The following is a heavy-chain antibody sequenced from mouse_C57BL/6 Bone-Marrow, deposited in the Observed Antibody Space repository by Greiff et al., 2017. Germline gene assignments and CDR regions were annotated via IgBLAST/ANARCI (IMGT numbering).Heavy chain of an antibody. Sequence: EVHLVESGGGLVKPGGSLKLSCAASGFTFSDYGMHWVRQAPEKGLEWVAYISSGSSTIYYADTVKGRFTISRDNAKNTLFLQMTSLRAEDTAMYYCARGITTVEAWFAYWGQGTLVTVSA. CDR2: ISSGSSTI. D-gene: IGHD1-1*01. CDR1: GFTFSDYG. CDR3: ARGITTVEAWFAY. V-gene: IGHV5-17*01. J-gene: IGHJ3*01.